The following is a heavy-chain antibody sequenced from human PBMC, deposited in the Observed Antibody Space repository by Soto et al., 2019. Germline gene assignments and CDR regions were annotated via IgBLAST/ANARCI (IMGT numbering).Heavy chain of an antibody. CDR2: TYYRSKWYN. J-gene: IGHJ6*03. V-gene: IGHV6-1*01. D-gene: IGHD6-13*01. CDR3: ARGSWYSSSPDYYYYMDV. Sequence: PSQTLSLTCAISGDSVSSNSAAWNWIRQSPSRGLEWLGRTYYRSKWYNDYAVSVKSRITITPDTSKNQFSLQLNSMTPEDTAVYYCARGSWYSSSPDYYYYMDVWGKGTTVTVSS. CDR1: GDSVSSNSAA.